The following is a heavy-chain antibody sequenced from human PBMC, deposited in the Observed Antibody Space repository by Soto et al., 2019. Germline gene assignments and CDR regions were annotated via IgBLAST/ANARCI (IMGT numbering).Heavy chain of an antibody. CDR2: IKSKTDGGTT. V-gene: IGHV3-15*07. CDR1: GFTFSNAW. CDR3: TASPPYYYYGMDV. J-gene: IGHJ6*02. Sequence: SGGSLRLSCAASGFTFSNAWMNWVRQAPGKGLEWVGRIKSKTDGGTTDYAAPVKGRFTISRDDSKNTLYLQMNSLKTEDTAVYYCTASPPYYYYGMDVWGQGTTVTVSS.